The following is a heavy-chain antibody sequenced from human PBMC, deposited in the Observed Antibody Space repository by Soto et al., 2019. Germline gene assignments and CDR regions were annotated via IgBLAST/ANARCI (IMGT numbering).Heavy chain of an antibody. Sequence: GGSLRLSCAASGFTFSSYAMSWVRQAPGKGLEWVSAISGSGSSKYYADSVKGRFTISRDNSKNTLYVQMNSLRVEDTAVYYCAKDSAGYSTHVDVWGQGTTVT. CDR3: AKDSAGYSTHVDV. CDR2: ISGSGSSK. J-gene: IGHJ6*02. V-gene: IGHV3-23*01. CDR1: GFTFSSYA. D-gene: IGHD2-21*01.